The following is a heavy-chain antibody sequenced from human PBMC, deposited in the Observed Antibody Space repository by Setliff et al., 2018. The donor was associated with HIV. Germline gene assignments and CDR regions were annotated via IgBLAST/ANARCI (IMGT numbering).Heavy chain of an antibody. CDR2: INHSGSS. CDR1: GGPLSAHH. D-gene: IGHD4-17*01. J-gene: IGHJ5*02. Sequence: SETLSLTCAFYGGPLSAHHWGWIRQSPGKGLEWIGEINHSGSSKYNPSLKSRVTMSVDTSKNQFSLKLSSVTAADSAVYYCARVGTTVTTGETYKWFDPWGQGTLVTVSS. V-gene: IGHV4-34*01. CDR3: ARVGTTVTTGETYKWFDP.